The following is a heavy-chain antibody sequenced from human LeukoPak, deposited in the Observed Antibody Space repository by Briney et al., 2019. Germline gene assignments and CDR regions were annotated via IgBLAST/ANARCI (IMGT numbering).Heavy chain of an antibody. Sequence: SETLSLTCAVSGGSISNSYWSWIRQPPGKGLEWIGYIYYSGSTNYNPSLKSRVTISVDTSKNHFSLKLSSVTAADTAVYYCARNRDGYNSFDYWGQGTLVTVSS. CDR3: ARNRDGYNSFDY. CDR2: IYYSGST. D-gene: IGHD5-24*01. CDR1: GGSISNSY. J-gene: IGHJ4*02. V-gene: IGHV4-59*12.